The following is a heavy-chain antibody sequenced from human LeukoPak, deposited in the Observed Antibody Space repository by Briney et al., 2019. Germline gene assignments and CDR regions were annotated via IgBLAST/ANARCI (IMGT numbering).Heavy chain of an antibody. V-gene: IGHV4-39*01. CDR3: ARHIIVAYVDP. Sequence: PSETLSLTCTVSGGSISSSSYYWGWIRQPPGQGLEWIGSIYYSGSTYYNPSLKSRVTISVDTSKNQFSLKLSSVTAADTAVYYCARHIIVAYVDPWGQGTLVTVSS. CDR1: GGSISSSSYY. J-gene: IGHJ5*02. CDR2: IYYSGST. D-gene: IGHD5-12*01.